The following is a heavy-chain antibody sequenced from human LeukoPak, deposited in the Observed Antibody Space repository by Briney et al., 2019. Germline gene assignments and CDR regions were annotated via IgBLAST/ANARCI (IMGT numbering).Heavy chain of an antibody. J-gene: IGHJ4*02. CDR3: ASGPGTTAMARADY. Sequence: GGSLRLSCAASGFTFSSYAMHWVRQAPGKGLEWVAVISYDGSNKYYADSVKGRFTISRDNSKNTLYLQMNSLRAEDTAVYYCASGPGTTAMARADYWGQGTLVTVSS. V-gene: IGHV3-30-3*01. CDR2: ISYDGSNK. D-gene: IGHD5-18*01. CDR1: GFTFSSYA.